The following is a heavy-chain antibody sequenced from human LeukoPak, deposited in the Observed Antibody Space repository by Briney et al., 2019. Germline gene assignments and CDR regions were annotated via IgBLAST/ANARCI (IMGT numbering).Heavy chain of an antibody. CDR3: AKALRRLLWFGELFTRGHGFDY. J-gene: IGHJ4*02. D-gene: IGHD3-10*01. V-gene: IGHV3-9*01. CDR2: IIWNSDSI. CDR1: GFTFSTYA. Sequence: GGSLRLSCAASGFTFSTYAMHWVRQAPGKGLEWVSGIIWNSDSIGYADSVKGRFTISRDNAKNSLYLQMNSLRAEDTALYYCAKALRRLLWFGELFTRGHGFDYWGQGTLVTVSS.